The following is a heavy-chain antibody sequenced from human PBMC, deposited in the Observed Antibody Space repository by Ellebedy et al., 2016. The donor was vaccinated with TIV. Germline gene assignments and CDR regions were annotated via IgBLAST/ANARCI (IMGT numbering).Heavy chain of an antibody. D-gene: IGHD6-13*01. V-gene: IGHV1-2*02. CDR2: INPKSGAT. CDR3: ATGYSSSWYFPSTY. Sequence: ASVKVSCKASGYTFTGYYMHWVRKAPGQGLEWMGWINPKSGATNYAQKFQGRVTMTRDTSISTAYMELSRLRSDDTAVYYCATGYSSSWYFPSTYWGQGTLVTVSS. CDR1: GYTFTGYY. J-gene: IGHJ4*02.